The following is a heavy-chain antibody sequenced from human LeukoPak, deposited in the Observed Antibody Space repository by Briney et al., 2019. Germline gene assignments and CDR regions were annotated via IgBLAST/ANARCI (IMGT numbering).Heavy chain of an antibody. V-gene: IGHV3-21*01. CDR1: GFTFSSYS. CDR3: ARDTGAQEYYDFWSGYYTGPSWYSDY. D-gene: IGHD3-3*01. Sequence: GGSQRLSCAASGFTFSSYSMNWVRQAPGEGLEWVSSISSSSSYIYYADSVKGRFTISRDNAKNSLYLQMNSLRAEDTAVYYCARDTGAQEYYDFWSGYYTGPSWYSDYWGQGTLVTVSS. J-gene: IGHJ4*02. CDR2: ISSSSSYI.